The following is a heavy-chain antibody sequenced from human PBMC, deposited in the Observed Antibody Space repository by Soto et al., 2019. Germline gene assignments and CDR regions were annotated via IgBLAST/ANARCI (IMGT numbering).Heavy chain of an antibody. J-gene: IGHJ4*02. D-gene: IGHD5-18*01. CDR2: FIAMLGTP. CDR3: ARGAMANFDY. Sequence: QVQLVQSGAEVKKPGSSVKVSCKASGGTFGSQGIAWVRQAPGQGLEWMGGFIAMLGTPTYAKKVQGRATISADDSLTSSYLELRSVRSEDTGVYFCARGAMANFDYWGQGTVVTVSS. V-gene: IGHV1-69*01. CDR1: GGTFGSQG.